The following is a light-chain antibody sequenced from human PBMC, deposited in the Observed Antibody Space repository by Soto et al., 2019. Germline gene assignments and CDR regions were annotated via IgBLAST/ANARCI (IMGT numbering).Light chain of an antibody. CDR2: NVS. Sequence: QSALTQPASVSGSPGQAITISCTGTSSDVGGYNSVSWYQQHPGKAPKLMIYNVSNRPSGVSNRFSGSKSGNTASLTISGLQAEDEADYYCSSYKSSSTYVFGTGTKSPS. CDR3: SSYKSSSTYV. CDR1: SSDVGGYNS. V-gene: IGLV2-14*01. J-gene: IGLJ1*01.